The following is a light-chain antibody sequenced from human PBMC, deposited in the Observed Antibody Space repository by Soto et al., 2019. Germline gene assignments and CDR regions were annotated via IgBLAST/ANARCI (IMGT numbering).Light chain of an antibody. Sequence: EIVLTQSPGTLSLSPGERATLSCRASQSLSSSNLAWYQQKPGQAPRLLIAGVSSRATGIPDRFSGSGSGTDFTLTISRLEPEDLAVYYCQHYASSSYTFGQGTQLELK. CDR1: QSLSSSN. CDR3: QHYASSSYT. V-gene: IGKV3-20*01. J-gene: IGKJ2*01. CDR2: GVS.